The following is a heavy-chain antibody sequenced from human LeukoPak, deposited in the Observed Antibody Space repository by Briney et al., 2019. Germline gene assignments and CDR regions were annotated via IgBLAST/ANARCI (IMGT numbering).Heavy chain of an antibody. CDR3: ARHGMSVDTAMDLGY. CDR2: IYYSGST. D-gene: IGHD5-18*01. J-gene: IGHJ4*02. V-gene: IGHV4-61*01. CDR1: GTSIRSGSYY. Sequence: SETLSLTCTVTGTSIRSGSYYWSWIRQPPGKGLEWIGYIYYSGSTNYNPSLKSRVTISVDTSKNQYSLKLSSVTAADTAVYYCARHGMSVDTAMDLGYWGQGTLVTVSS.